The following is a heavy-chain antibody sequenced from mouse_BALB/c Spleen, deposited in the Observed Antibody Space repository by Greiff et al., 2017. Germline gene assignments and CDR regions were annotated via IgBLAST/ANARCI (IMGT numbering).Heavy chain of an antibody. V-gene: IGHV5-12-2*01. J-gene: IGHJ4*01. Sequence: EVKLVESGGGLVQPGGSLKLSCAASGFTFSSYTMSWVRQTPEKRLEWVAYISNGGGSTYYPDTVKGRFTISRDNAKNTLYLQMSSLKSEDTAMYYCARHGVDYWGQGTSVTVSS. CDR2: ISNGGGST. CDR3: ARHGVDY. CDR1: GFTFSSYT.